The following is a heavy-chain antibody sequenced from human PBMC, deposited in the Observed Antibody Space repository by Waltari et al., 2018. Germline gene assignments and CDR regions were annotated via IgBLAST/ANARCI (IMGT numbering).Heavy chain of an antibody. CDR1: GYTFTRYG. Sequence: QVQLVQSGAEVEKPGASVKVSCKAIGYTFTRYGISWVRQAPGQGLEWMGWVSPHNGHTDYAQKFQGRVTMSTDTFMNTAYMELRSLRPDDTAVYYCARGAPYGDYLPCDYWGQGTLVTVSS. CDR2: VSPHNGHT. V-gene: IGHV1-18*04. D-gene: IGHD4-17*01. CDR3: ARGAPYGDYLPCDY. J-gene: IGHJ4*02.